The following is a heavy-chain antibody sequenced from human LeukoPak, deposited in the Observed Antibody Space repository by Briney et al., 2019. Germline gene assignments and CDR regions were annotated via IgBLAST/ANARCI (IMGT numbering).Heavy chain of an antibody. Sequence: GASVKVSCKASGSTFTSYGISWVRQAPGQGLEWMGWINADNGNTRYAQKLQGRVTMTTDTSTTTAYMDLRSLRSDDTAVYYCARDADGSGTLLDYWGQGTLVTVSS. CDR3: ARDADGSGTLLDY. J-gene: IGHJ4*02. V-gene: IGHV1-18*01. CDR1: GSTFTSYG. D-gene: IGHD3-10*01. CDR2: INADNGNT.